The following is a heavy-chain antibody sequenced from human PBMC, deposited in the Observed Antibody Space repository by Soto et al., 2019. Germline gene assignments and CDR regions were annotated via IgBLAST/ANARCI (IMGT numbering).Heavy chain of an antibody. J-gene: IGHJ4*02. CDR3: ARDHPPRGCYYASSGCFEY. CDR2: IKQDGSEK. CDR1: GFTFSSYW. V-gene: IGHV3-7*03. Sequence: GSLRLSCVVSGFTFSSYWMSWVRQAPGKGLEWVASIKQDGSEKYYVDSVKGRFTISRDNAKSSLYLQMNSLRAEDTAVYYCARDHPPRGCYYASSGCFEYWGQGTQVTVSS. D-gene: IGHD3-22*01.